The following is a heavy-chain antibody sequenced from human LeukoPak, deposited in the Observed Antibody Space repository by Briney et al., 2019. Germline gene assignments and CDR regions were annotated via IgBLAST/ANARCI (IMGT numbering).Heavy chain of an antibody. CDR3: ARDGGTYYHFWSGYRP. V-gene: IGHV3-20*04. CDR1: GFTLDDYG. D-gene: IGHD3-3*01. Sequence: GGSLRLSCAASGFTLDDYGMSWVRQAPGKGLEWVSGINWYGGSTGYADSVKGRFTISRDNAKNSVYLQMNSLRAEDTALYYCARDGGTYYHFWSGYRPWGQGTMVTVSS. CDR2: INWYGGST. J-gene: IGHJ3*01.